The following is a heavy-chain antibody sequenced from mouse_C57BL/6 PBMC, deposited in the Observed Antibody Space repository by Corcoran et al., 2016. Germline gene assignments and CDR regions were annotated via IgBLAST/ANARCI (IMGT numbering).Heavy chain of an antibody. D-gene: IGHD1-1*02. CDR3: ARGLGGTWVAY. J-gene: IGHJ3*01. Sequence: VQLQQSGPELVKPGASVKLPCKASGYTFTDYNMAWVKQSHGKSLEWIGDINPNNGGTIYNQKFKGKATLTVDKSSSTAYMELRSLTSEETAVYYCARGLGGTWVAYWGQGTLVTVSA. CDR2: INPNNGGT. CDR1: GYTFTDYN. V-gene: IGHV1-18*01.